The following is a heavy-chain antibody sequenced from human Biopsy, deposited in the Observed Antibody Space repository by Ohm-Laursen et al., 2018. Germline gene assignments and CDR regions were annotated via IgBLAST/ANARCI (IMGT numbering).Heavy chain of an antibody. Sequence: ASVKVSCKASGYTFSSYGINWVRQAPGQGLEWLGWISTYNGNTNYAQNLQGRVTLTTDTSTSTAYMELRSLRSDDTAVYYCARGGTLVVVPTAVLHSFDIWGQGTMVTVSS. CDR3: ARGGTLVVVPTAVLHSFDI. V-gene: IGHV1-18*01. CDR2: ISTYNGNT. CDR1: GYTFSSYG. D-gene: IGHD2-2*01. J-gene: IGHJ3*02.